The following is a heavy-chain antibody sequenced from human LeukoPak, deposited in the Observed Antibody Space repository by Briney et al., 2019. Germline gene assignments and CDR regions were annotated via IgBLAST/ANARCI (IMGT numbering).Heavy chain of an antibody. Sequence: GGSLRLSSAASGFTFSSYGMHWVRQAPGRGLEWVAFIRYDGSNKYYADSVKGRFTISRDNSKNTLYLQMNSLRAEDTAVYYCAKDRNVDTAKVFDYWGQGTLVTVSS. J-gene: IGHJ4*02. CDR2: IRYDGSNK. V-gene: IGHV3-30*02. CDR1: GFTFSSYG. CDR3: AKDRNVDTAKVFDY. D-gene: IGHD5-18*01.